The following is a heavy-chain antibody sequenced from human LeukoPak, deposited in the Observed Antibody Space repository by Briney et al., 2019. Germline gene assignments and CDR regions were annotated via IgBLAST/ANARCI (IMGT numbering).Heavy chain of an antibody. V-gene: IGHV1-2*02. CDR1: GYTFTGYY. D-gene: IGHD4-17*01. CDR2: INPNSGGT. CDR3: ARDPGRTVTPHY. J-gene: IGHJ4*02. Sequence: ASVKVSFKASGYTFTGYYMHWVRQAPGQGLEWVGGINPNSGGTNYAQKFQGRVTITRDTSISTAYMELSRLRSDDTAVYYCARDPGRTVTPHYWGQGTLVTVSS.